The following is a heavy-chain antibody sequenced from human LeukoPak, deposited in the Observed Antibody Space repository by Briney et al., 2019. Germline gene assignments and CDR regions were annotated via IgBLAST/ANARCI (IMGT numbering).Heavy chain of an antibody. CDR3: AKDSYDRGGYYYYYFAY. D-gene: IGHD3-22*01. Sequence: GGSLRLSCAASGFTFSSSGMHWVRQAPGKGLEWVAVISYDGSNKYYADSVKGRFTISRDNSKNTLYLQMNSLRAGGTAVYYCAKDSYDRGGYYYYYFAYWGQGTQVTVSS. J-gene: IGHJ4*02. CDR2: ISYDGSNK. CDR1: GFTFSSSG. V-gene: IGHV3-30*18.